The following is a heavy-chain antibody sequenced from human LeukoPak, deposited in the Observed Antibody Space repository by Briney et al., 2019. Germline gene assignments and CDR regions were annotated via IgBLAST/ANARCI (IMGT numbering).Heavy chain of an antibody. Sequence: PSETLSLTCAVYGGSFSGYYWSWIRQPPGKGLEYFASIDSSGNTYYNPSLQSRVTISADTSRNQFSLRLSSVTAADTAVYYCTRDRGQWVVDHWGQGTLVTVSS. CDR1: GGSFSGYY. CDR3: TRDRGQWVVDH. CDR2: IDSSGNT. V-gene: IGHV4-34*01. J-gene: IGHJ4*02. D-gene: IGHD6-19*01.